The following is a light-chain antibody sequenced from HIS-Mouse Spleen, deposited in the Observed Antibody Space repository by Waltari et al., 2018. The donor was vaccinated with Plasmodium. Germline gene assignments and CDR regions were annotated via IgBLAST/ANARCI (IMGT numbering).Light chain of an antibody. CDR2: GAS. CDR3: QQYNNWSFT. Sequence: EIVMTQSPATLSVSPGEGPTLSCRASQSVSSNLAWYQQKPGQAPRLLIYGASTRATGIPARFSGSGSGTEFTLTISSLQSEDFAVYYCQQYNNWSFTFGPGTKVDIK. J-gene: IGKJ3*01. CDR1: QSVSSN. V-gene: IGKV3-15*01.